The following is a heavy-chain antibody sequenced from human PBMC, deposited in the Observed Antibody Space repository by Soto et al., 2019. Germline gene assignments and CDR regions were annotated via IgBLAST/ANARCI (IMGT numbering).Heavy chain of an antibody. CDR2: IKRDGSTT. Sequence: EVQLVESGGGLVQPGGSLRLSCAASGFTFSDYWIHWVRQAPGKGLEWVSRIKRDGSTTNYADSVKGRFTISRDNAKNTLYLDMNSLRVEDTADYYCARGAINYYYEDVWGKGTTVTVSS. J-gene: IGHJ6*03. V-gene: IGHV3-74*01. CDR3: ARGAINYYYEDV. CDR1: GFTFSDYW.